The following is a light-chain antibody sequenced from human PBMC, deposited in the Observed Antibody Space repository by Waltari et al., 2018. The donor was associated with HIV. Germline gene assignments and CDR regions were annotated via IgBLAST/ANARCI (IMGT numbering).Light chain of an antibody. CDR2: AAS. CDR3: HHYDAIPYT. V-gene: IGKV1-NL1*01. Sequence: DIQMTQSPSSLSASVGDRVTFSCRASRAISNSVAWYQLKPGGAPKLLIFAASRLETGVPSRFSGSSSGTDFTLTINNLQPEDFASYFCHHYDAIPYTFGQGTNLEIK. J-gene: IGKJ2*01. CDR1: RAISNS.